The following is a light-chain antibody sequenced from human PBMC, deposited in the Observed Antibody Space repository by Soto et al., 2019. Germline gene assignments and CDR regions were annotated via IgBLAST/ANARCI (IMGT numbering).Light chain of an antibody. CDR3: SSYTGGNTPGV. CDR2: DVS. CDR1: SSDVGGYNY. J-gene: IGLJ2*01. Sequence: QSALTQPASVSGSPGQSITISCTGTSSDVGGYNYVSWYQQHPGKAPNLIIFDVSNRPSGVSNRFSGSKSGNSASLTISGLQAEGEAYYYCSSYTGGNTPGVFGGGTKLTVL. V-gene: IGLV2-14*01.